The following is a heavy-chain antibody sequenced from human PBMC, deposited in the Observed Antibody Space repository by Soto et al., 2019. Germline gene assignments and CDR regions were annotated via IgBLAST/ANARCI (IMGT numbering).Heavy chain of an antibody. CDR2: IIPIFGTA. CDR1: GGTFSSYA. V-gene: IGHV1-69*13. Sequence: ASVKVSCKASGGTFSSYAISWVRQAPGQGLEWMGGIIPIFGTANYAQKFQGRVTITADESTSTAYMELGDLRSEDTAVYYCASYYSSPYSPVHYGMDVWGQGTTVTVSS. J-gene: IGHJ6*02. CDR3: ASYYSSPYSPVHYGMDV. D-gene: IGHD6-13*01.